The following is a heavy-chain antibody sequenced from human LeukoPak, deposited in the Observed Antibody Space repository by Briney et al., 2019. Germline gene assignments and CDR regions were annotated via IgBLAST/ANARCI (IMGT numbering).Heavy chain of an antibody. CDR2: ISAYNGNT. CDR1: GYRFNSYG. V-gene: IGHV1-18*01. J-gene: IGHJ6*03. D-gene: IGHD4-17*01. CDR3: ARFVVTVTTYGIYYYYMDV. Sequence: GASVKVSCKASGYRFNSYGISWVRQAPGQGLEWMGWISAYNGNTNYAQKLQGRVTMTTDTSTSTAYMELRSLRSDDTAVYYCARFVVTVTTYGIYYYYMDVWGKGTTVTVSS.